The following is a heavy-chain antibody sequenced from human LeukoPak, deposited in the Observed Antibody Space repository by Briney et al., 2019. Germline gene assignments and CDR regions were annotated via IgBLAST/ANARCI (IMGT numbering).Heavy chain of an antibody. V-gene: IGHV4-59*12. D-gene: IGHD2-15*01. CDR2: IYYSGST. CDR1: GGSISSYY. Sequence: SETLSLTCTVSGGSISSYYWSWIRQPPGKGLEWIGYIYYSGSTNYNPSLKSRVTISVDTSKNQFSLKLSSVTAADTAVYYCARVRKEYCSGGSCHIFDYWGQGTLVTVSS. J-gene: IGHJ4*02. CDR3: ARVRKEYCSGGSCHIFDY.